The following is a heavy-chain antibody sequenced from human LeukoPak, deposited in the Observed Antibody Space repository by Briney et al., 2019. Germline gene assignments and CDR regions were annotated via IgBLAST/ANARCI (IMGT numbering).Heavy chain of an antibody. CDR3: ARDATRGGDFDY. CDR2: IHADGSGE. D-gene: IGHD5-24*01. J-gene: IGHJ4*02. Sequence: GGSLRLSCAASGFTFTNYWMAWARQAPGKGLEWVAKIHADGSGENYLHSVKGRFTISRDNPRNSLYLQMNSLRAEDTSLYYCARDATRGGDFDYWGQGTLVTVSS. V-gene: IGHV3-7*04. CDR1: GFTFTNYW.